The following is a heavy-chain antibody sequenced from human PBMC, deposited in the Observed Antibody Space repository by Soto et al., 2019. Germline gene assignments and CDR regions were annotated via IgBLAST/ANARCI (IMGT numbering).Heavy chain of an antibody. Sequence: SETLSLTCTVSGDSIGSSSHYWGWIRQPPGKGLEWIGCIDYSGSTHYNPSLRGRVSISVDTSKNQFSLKLSSVTAADTAVYYCARHPRGSIPYYMDVWGKGTTVTVSS. D-gene: IGHD3-10*01. V-gene: IGHV4-39*01. J-gene: IGHJ6*03. CDR3: ARHPRGSIPYYMDV. CDR1: GDSIGSSSHY. CDR2: IDYSGST.